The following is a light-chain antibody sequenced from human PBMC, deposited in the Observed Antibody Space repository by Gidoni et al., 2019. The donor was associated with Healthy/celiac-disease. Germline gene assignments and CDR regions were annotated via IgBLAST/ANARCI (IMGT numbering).Light chain of an antibody. CDR1: KLGDKY. CDR3: QAWDSSTYV. Sequence: SYELTQPPSVSVSPGQTASITCSGDKLGDKYACWYQQKPRQSTVLVIYQDSKRPSGTPARFSGSNSGNTATLTISGTQAMDEADYYCQAWDSSTYVFGTGTKVTVL. J-gene: IGLJ1*01. CDR2: QDS. V-gene: IGLV3-1*01.